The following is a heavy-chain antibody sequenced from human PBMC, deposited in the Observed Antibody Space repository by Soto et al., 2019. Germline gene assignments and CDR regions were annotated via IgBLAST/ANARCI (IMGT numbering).Heavy chain of an antibody. CDR3: STNYADGGD. Sequence: QVQLVQSGAEVKKPGSSVKVSCKASGGTFGSYVFSWVRQAPGQGLEWMGGIIPALGVTNYAQKFQGRVTITADQSATAAYMELRSLRSEDTAVHYCSTNYADGGDWGQGNRVRVS. J-gene: IGHJ4*02. V-gene: IGHV1-69*09. CDR1: GGTFGSYV. D-gene: IGHD2-21*01. CDR2: IIPALGVT.